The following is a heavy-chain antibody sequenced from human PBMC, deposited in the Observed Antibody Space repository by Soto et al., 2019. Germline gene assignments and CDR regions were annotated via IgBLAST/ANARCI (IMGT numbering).Heavy chain of an antibody. V-gene: IGHV4-59*01. CDR2: IYYTGST. CDR3: AGDPKWAYFDF. D-gene: IGHD2-21*01. Sequence: QVQLQESGPGLVKPSETLSLTCTVSSGSISTYYWSWIRQPPGKGLEWIDYIYYTGSTNYNPSLKTRVAISMDTSKTQFSLNPSSVTAADTAVYYCAGDPKWAYFDFWGLGTLVTVSS. J-gene: IGHJ4*02. CDR1: SGSISTYY.